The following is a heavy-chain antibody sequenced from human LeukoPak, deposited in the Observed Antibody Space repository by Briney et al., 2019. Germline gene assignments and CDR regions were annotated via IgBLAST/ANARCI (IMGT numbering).Heavy chain of an antibody. CDR1: GFTFSNAW. Sequence: PGGSLRLSCAASGFTFSNAWMSWVRQAPGKRLEWVGRIQRKTDGGTTDYAAPVKGRFTISRDDSTNTLYLQMNSLKTEDTAVYYCTTEPLGYCSSTSCYDYFDYWGQGTLVTVSS. D-gene: IGHD2-2*01. CDR2: IQRKTDGGTT. CDR3: TTEPLGYCSSTSCYDYFDY. J-gene: IGHJ4*02. V-gene: IGHV3-15*01.